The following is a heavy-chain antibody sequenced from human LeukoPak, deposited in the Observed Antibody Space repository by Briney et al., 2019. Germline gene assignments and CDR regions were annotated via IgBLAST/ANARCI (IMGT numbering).Heavy chain of an antibody. V-gene: IGHV3-30*04. J-gene: IGHJ4*02. CDR1: GFTFSTYA. Sequence: GGSLRLSCAASGFTFSTYAMHWVRQAPGKGLEWVAAISYDGPNKRYADSVKGRFTISRDNAKNSLYLQMNSLRAEDTAVYYCARPPPYYYDSSGYSELDYDDYWGQGTLVTVSS. CDR3: ARPPPYYYDSSGYSELDYDDY. D-gene: IGHD3-22*01. CDR2: ISYDGPNK.